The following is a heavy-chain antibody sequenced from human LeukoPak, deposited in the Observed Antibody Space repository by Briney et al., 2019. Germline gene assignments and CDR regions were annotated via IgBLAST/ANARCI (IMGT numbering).Heavy chain of an antibody. D-gene: IGHD6-19*01. CDR1: GGSISSGGYY. V-gene: IGHV4-31*03. CDR2: IYYSGST. Sequence: SETLSLTCTVSGGSISSGGYYWSWIRQHPGKGLEWIGYIYYSGSTYYNPSLKSRVTISVDTSKNQFSLKLSSVTAADTAVYYCARDRDSSGWAHDAFDIWGQGTMVTASS. CDR3: ARDRDSSGWAHDAFDI. J-gene: IGHJ3*02.